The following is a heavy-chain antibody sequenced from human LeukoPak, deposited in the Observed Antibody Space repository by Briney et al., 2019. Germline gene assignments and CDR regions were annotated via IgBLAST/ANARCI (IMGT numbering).Heavy chain of an antibody. J-gene: IGHJ4*02. D-gene: IGHD3-10*01. CDR3: AKVRGVYYFDY. CDR1: GFTFSSYA. Sequence: GGSLRLSCAASGFTFSSYAMSWVRQAPGKGLEWVSAASGTGGSTYYADSVKGRFTISRDNSKNTLYLQMNSLRAEDTAVYYCAKVRGVYYFDYWGQGTLVTVSS. V-gene: IGHV3-23*01. CDR2: ASGTGGST.